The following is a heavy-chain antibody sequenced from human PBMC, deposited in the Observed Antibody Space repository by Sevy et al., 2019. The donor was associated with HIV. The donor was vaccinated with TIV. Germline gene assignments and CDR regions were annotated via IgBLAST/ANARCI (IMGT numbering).Heavy chain of an antibody. D-gene: IGHD3-22*01. CDR2: ISSSGSTI. J-gene: IGHJ4*02. CDR3: ARGGYYDSSGYYDFDY. Sequence: GGSLRLSCAASGFTFSSYSMNWVRQAPGKGPEWVSYISSSGSTIYYADSVKGRFTISRDNAKNSLYLQMNSLRDEDTAVYYCARGGYYDSSGYYDFDYWGQGTLVTVSS. V-gene: IGHV3-48*02. CDR1: GFTFSSYS.